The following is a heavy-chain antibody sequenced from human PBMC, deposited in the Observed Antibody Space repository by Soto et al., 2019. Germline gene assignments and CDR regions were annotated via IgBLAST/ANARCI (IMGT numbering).Heavy chain of an antibody. CDR3: ARARRWLQLGYYFDY. Sequence: SXKVSFTASGGTXTSYAISLVRQAPGQGLEWIGGIIPIFCTANYAKKFQGRVTITADKSTRTAYMELSSMRSEDTAVYYCARARRWLQLGYYFDYWGQGTLVTVSS. CDR2: IIPIFCTA. D-gene: IGHD5-12*01. J-gene: IGHJ4*02. CDR1: GGTXTSYA. V-gene: IGHV1-69*06.